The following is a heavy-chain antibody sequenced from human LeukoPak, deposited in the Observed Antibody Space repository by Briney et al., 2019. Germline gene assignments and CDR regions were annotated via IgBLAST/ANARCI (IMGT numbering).Heavy chain of an antibody. CDR3: AKDIVGYCSGGSCYGLDY. Sequence: PGRSLRLSCAASGFTFSSYGMHWVRQAPGKGLEWVAVISYDGSNKYYADSVKGRFTISRDNSKNTLYLQMNSLRAEDTAVYYCAKDIVGYCSGGSCYGLDYWGQGTLVTVSS. CDR2: ISYDGSNK. J-gene: IGHJ4*02. CDR1: GFTFSSYG. D-gene: IGHD2-15*01. V-gene: IGHV3-30*18.